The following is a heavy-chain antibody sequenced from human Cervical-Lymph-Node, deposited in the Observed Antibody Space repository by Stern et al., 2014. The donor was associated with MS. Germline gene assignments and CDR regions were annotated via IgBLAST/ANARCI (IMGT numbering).Heavy chain of an antibody. CDR3: ARSYTYGYYYGMDV. V-gene: IGHV4-59*01. CDR2: SYYSGST. CDR1: GGSISGYY. Sequence: QLQLQESGPGLVKPSETLSLTCTVSGGSISGYYWTWIRQSPGKGLEYIGYSYYSGSTNNTPSLRSLVTISVDTSKNQFSLRLSSVTAADAAVYYCARSYTYGYYYGMDVWGQGTTVTVSS. D-gene: IGHD3-16*01. J-gene: IGHJ6*02.